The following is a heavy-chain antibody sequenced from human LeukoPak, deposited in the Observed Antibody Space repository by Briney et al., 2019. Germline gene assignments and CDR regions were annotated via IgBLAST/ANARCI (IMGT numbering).Heavy chain of an antibody. V-gene: IGHV1-18*04. CDR2: TSYNGNT. CDR3: ARHSGSGWQALGY. Sequence: ASVKVSCKASGYTFTNYGISWVRQAPGLGLEWMGGTSYNGNTNYAQKFQDRVTMTTDTSTTTAYMELRSLESDDTAVYYCARHSGSGWQALGYWGQGTLVTVSS. J-gene: IGHJ4*02. CDR1: GYTFTNYG. D-gene: IGHD6-19*01.